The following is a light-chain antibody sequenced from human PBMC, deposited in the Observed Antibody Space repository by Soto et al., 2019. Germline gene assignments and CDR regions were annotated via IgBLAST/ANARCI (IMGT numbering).Light chain of an antibody. CDR3: QQSNSTPQT. CDR1: QSISSY. CDR2: AAS. Sequence: DIQMTQSPSSLSASVGDRVTNTCRASQSISSYLNWYQQKPGKAPKLLIYAASSLQSGVPSRFSGSGSGTDFTLTISSLQPEDFATYYCQQSNSTPQTFGQGTKVEIK. J-gene: IGKJ1*01. V-gene: IGKV1-39*01.